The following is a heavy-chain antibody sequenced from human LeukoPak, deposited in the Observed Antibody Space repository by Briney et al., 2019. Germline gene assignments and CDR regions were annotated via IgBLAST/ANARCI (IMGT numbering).Heavy chain of an antibody. Sequence: PGGSLRLSCAASGFTFSSYAMYWVRQAPGKGLEWVSGIFGSGGSTHYADSVKGRFTISRDNSKNTVYLQMNSLRAEDTAVYYCARGGEDSPLWFEPKQYHFDCWGQGALVTVSS. D-gene: IGHD3-10*01. CDR2: IFGSGGST. V-gene: IGHV3-23*01. CDR3: ARGGEDSPLWFEPKQYHFDC. J-gene: IGHJ4*02. CDR1: GFTFSSYA.